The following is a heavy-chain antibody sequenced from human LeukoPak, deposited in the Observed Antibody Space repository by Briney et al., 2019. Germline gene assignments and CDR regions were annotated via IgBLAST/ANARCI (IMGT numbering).Heavy chain of an antibody. CDR2: ISGSGST. D-gene: IGHD3-22*01. V-gene: IGHV3-23*01. Sequence: SGGSLRLSCAASAFTFSYYAMSWVRQAPGRGLEWVSAISGSGSTHYADSVKGRFTISRDNSKNTLYLQMNSLRAEDTAVYYCAKDASTMIVVVIPYYFDYWSQGTLVTVSS. CDR3: AKDASTMIVVVIPYYFDY. J-gene: IGHJ4*02. CDR1: AFTFSYYA.